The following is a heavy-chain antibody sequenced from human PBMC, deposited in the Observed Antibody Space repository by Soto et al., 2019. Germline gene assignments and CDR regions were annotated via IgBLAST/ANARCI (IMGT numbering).Heavy chain of an antibody. CDR3: ARYDILTGYPLYFDY. CDR1: GFIFNTYW. Sequence: EVQLVESGGDVVQPGGSLRLSCAASGFIFNTYWMSWVRQAPGKGLEWVANINQDGTEKYYVGSVKGRFTISRDNAKNSVYLQMNSLRAEDMAVYYCARYDILTGYPLYFDYWGQGTLVTVSS. J-gene: IGHJ4*02. V-gene: IGHV3-7*03. D-gene: IGHD3-9*01. CDR2: INQDGTEK.